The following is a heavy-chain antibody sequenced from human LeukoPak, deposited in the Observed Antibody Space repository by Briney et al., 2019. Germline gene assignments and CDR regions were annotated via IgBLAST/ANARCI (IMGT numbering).Heavy chain of an antibody. D-gene: IGHD1-26*01. J-gene: IGHJ4*02. CDR1: GFTVSNNY. V-gene: IGHV3-66*01. CDR3: ARVLYSGSYSFDY. CDR2: IYSGGTT. Sequence: GGSLRLSCAASGFTVSNNYMNWVRQAPGKGLEWVSGIYSGGTTYYADSVEGRFTISRDNSKNTLYLQMNSLRAEDTAVYYCARVLYSGSYSFDYWGQGSLVTVSS.